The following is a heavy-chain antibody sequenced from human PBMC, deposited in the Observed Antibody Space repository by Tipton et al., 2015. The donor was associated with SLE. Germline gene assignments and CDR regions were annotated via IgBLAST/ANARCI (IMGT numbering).Heavy chain of an antibody. V-gene: IGHV4-39*01. CDR1: GGSISGTNYY. CDR2: ITNNGNT. J-gene: IGHJ5*02. D-gene: IGHD6-6*01. Sequence: LRLSCSVSGGSISGTNYYWDWIRQPPGKGPEWIGRITNNGNTYYIPSLPRRVTMSVDTSKNQFSLKLSSVTAADTAVYYCARGGASSKWLDPWGQGILVTVSS. CDR3: ARGGASSKWLDP.